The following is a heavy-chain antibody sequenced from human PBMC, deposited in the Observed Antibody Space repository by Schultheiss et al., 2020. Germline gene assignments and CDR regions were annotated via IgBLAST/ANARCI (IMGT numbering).Heavy chain of an antibody. Sequence: SLRLSCAASGFTFSSYGMHWVRQAPGKGLEWVAVISYDGSNKYYADSVKGRLTISRDNAKNTLYLQMNSLRAEDTAVYYCAKTGPPVVVVAASPIYYFDYWGQGTLVTVSS. D-gene: IGHD2-15*01. CDR2: ISYDGSNK. J-gene: IGHJ4*02. CDR1: GFTFSSYG. V-gene: IGHV3-30*18. CDR3: AKTGPPVVVVAASPIYYFDY.